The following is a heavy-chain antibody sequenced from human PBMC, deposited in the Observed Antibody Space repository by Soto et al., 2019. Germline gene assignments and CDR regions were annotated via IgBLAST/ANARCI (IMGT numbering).Heavy chain of an antibody. J-gene: IGHJ3*01. Sequence: GGSLSLSCAAPGFTIRNYAMSWVRQAPGKALEWVSGISGSSDRTYYADSVKGRFTISKDTSSNTLYLQMNSLRVEDTAVYHCEGSWTWGQGTMVTVSS. CDR1: GFTIRNYA. V-gene: IGHV3-23*01. CDR2: ISGSSDRT. CDR3: EGSWT. D-gene: IGHD5-12*01.